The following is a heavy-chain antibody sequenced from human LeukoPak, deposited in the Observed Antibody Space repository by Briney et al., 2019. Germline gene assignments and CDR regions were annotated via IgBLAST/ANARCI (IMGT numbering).Heavy chain of an antibody. CDR1: GYTFTSYD. V-gene: IGHV1-8*03. CDR3: ARGKLRRAAAGIAWFDP. D-gene: IGHD6-13*01. J-gene: IGHJ5*02. Sequence: ASVKVSCKASGYTFTSYDINWVRQATGQGLEWMGWMNPNSGNTGYAQKFQGRVTITRNTSISTAYMELSSLRSEDTAVCYCARGKLRRAAAGIAWFDPWGQGTLVTVSS. CDR2: MNPNSGNT.